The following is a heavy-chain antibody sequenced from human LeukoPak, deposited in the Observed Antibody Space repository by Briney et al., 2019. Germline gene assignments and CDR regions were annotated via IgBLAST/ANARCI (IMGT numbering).Heavy chain of an antibody. Sequence: ASVKVSCKASGGTFSSYAISWVRQAPGQGLEWMGGIVPIFGRANYAQKFQGRVTITADKSTNTVYMEVSRLTSEDTAVYYCARVGDYGANSAMVMTPWGQGTLVTVSS. CDR2: IVPIFGRA. J-gene: IGHJ4*02. D-gene: IGHD4-23*01. CDR3: ARVGDYGANSAMVMTP. V-gene: IGHV1-69*06. CDR1: GGTFSSYA.